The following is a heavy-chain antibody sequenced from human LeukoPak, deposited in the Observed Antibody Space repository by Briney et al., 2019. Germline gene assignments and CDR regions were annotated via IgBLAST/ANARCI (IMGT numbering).Heavy chain of an antibody. Sequence: ASVTVSCKASGYSFTSYGISWVRQAPGQGLEWVGWIGPYNDNTKYAQKLQGRVTMTTDTSTSTAYMDLRSLRSDDTAVYYCASVVVVAAGGDAFDIWGQGTMVIVSS. CDR3: ASVVVVAAGGDAFDI. CDR1: GYSFTSYG. D-gene: IGHD2-15*01. J-gene: IGHJ3*02. CDR2: IGPYNDNT. V-gene: IGHV1-18*01.